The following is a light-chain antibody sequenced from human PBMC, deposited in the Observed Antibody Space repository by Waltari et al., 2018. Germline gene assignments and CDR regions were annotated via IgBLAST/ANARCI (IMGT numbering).Light chain of an antibody. CDR3: QEFGGAPPFT. CDR2: GTS. CDR1: DRFSTSF. Sequence: EILLTHSPGTLSWSPGERATLSCRASDRFSTSFLVWYQQKNGQAPRVLIYGTSTRSAGTPDRFSGSGSGTDFTLTISRLEPEDFGVYYCQEFGGAPPFTFGPGTRVDMK. V-gene: IGKV3-20*01. J-gene: IGKJ3*01.